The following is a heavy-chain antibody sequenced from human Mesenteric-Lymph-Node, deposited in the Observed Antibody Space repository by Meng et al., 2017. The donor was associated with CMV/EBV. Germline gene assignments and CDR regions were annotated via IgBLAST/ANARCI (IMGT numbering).Heavy chain of an antibody. CDR3: ARVRGGNDFVY. V-gene: IGHV1-18*01. CDR1: GYTFTSYG. D-gene: IGHD4-23*01. CDR2: ISAYNGNT. J-gene: IGHJ4*02. Sequence: GESLKISCKASGYTFTSYGISWVRQAPGQGLEWMGWISAYNGNTNYAQKLQGRVTMTTDTSTSTAYMELRSLRSDDTAVYYCARVRGGNDFVYWGQGTLVTVSS.